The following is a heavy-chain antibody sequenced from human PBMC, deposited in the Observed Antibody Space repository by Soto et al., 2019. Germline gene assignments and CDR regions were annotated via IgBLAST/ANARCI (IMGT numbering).Heavy chain of an antibody. Sequence: SETLSLTCTVSGGSVSSGSYYWSWIRQPPGKGLEWIGYIYYSGSTNYNPSLKSRVTISVDTSKNQFSLRLSSVTAADTAVYYCARSGTYYDILTGYYGPDYYGMDVWGQGTTVTVSS. CDR3: ARSGTYYDILTGYYGPDYYGMDV. J-gene: IGHJ6*02. V-gene: IGHV4-61*01. D-gene: IGHD3-9*01. CDR2: IYYSGST. CDR1: GGSVSSGSYY.